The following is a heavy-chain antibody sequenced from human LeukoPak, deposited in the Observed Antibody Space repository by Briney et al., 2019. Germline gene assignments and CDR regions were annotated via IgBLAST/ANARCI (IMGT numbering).Heavy chain of an antibody. V-gene: IGHV3-23*01. Sequence: GGSLRLSCAASGFTFSSYAMSWVRQAPGKGPEWVSAISGSGGSTYYADSVKGRFTISRDNSKNTLYLQMNSLRAEDTAVYYCAKLEWLSYGMDVWGQGTTVTVSS. J-gene: IGHJ6*02. CDR3: AKLEWLSYGMDV. CDR2: ISGSGGST. D-gene: IGHD3-3*01. CDR1: GFTFSSYA.